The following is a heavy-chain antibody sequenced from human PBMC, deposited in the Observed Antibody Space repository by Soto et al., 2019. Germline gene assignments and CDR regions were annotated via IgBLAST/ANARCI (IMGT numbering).Heavy chain of an antibody. V-gene: IGHV4-30-4*01. CDR2: IYYSGST. CDR3: ARGGYYDSSGYYPY. J-gene: IGHJ4*02. D-gene: IGHD3-22*01. Sequence: QVQLHESGPGLVKPSQTLSLTCTVAGGSIRSGDYYWSWIRQPPGKGLEWIGYIYYSGSTYYNPSLKRRVTISVDTSKNQFSLKLSSVTAADTAVYFCARGGYYDSSGYYPYWGQGTLVTVSS. CDR1: GGSIRSGDYY.